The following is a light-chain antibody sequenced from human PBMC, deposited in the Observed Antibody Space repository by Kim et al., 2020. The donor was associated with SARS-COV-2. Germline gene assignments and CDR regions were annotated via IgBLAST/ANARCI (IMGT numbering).Light chain of an antibody. J-gene: IGLJ3*02. V-gene: IGLV1-44*01. CDR2: SNN. CDR1: SSNIGSNT. Sequence: PPPSSSFPPSHLFPLSCSGSSSNIGSNTVNWYQQLPGTAPKLLIYSNNQRPSGVPDRFSGSKSGTSASLAISGLQSEDEADYYCAAWDDSLNGWVFGGGTQLTVL. CDR3: AAWDDSLNGWV.